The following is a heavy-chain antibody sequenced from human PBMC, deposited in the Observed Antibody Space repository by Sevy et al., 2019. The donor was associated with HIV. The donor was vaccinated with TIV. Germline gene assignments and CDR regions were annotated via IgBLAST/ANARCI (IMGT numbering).Heavy chain of an antibody. CDR3: ARYEEDTTLVNAFDI. CDR2: ISNTGIYI. V-gene: IGHV3-21*01. J-gene: IGHJ3*02. CDR1: GFTFSSYI. Sequence: GGSLRLSCAASGFTFSSYIINWVRQAPGKGLQSVSSISNTGIYIYYADSVKGRFTISRDNAKNSLYLQMNSLRAEDTAVYYCARYEEDTTLVNAFDIWGQGTMVTVSS. D-gene: IGHD5-18*01.